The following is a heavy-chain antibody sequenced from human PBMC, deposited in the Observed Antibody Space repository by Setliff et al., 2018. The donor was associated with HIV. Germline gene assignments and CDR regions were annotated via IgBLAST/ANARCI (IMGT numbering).Heavy chain of an antibody. D-gene: IGHD3-3*01. V-gene: IGHV4-38-2*01. CDR2: LSHVGGT. CDR3: ARGFTIFGVGFSADPTGNWFDP. Sequence: SETLSLTCAVSGYFISSGYYWGWIRQPPGKGLEWIGSLSHVGGTYYNPSLKSRVTISIDTSMNQFSLRLTSVTAADTAVYYCARGFTIFGVGFSADPTGNWFDPWGQGTLVTVSS. CDR1: GYFISSGYY. J-gene: IGHJ5*02.